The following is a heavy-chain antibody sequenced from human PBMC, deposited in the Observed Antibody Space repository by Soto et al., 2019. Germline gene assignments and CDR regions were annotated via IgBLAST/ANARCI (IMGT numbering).Heavy chain of an antibody. CDR3: ARDGITPLTGYSSGWYLGY. Sequence: QVQLVESGGGVVQPGRSLRLSCAASGFTFSSYGMHWVRQAPGKGLEWVAVIWYDGSNKYYADSVKGGFTISRDNSKNTLYLQMNSLRAEDTAVYYCARDGITPLTGYSSGWYLGYWGQGTLVTVSS. CDR1: GFTFSSYG. CDR2: IWYDGSNK. D-gene: IGHD6-19*01. J-gene: IGHJ4*02. V-gene: IGHV3-33*01.